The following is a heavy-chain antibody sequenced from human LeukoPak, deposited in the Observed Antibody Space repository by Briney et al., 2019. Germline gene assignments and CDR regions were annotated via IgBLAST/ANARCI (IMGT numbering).Heavy chain of an antibody. Sequence: GGSLRLSCAASGFTFSSYAMHWVRQAPGKGLEWVAVISYDGSNKYYADSVKGRFTISRDNSKNTLYLQMNSLRAEDTAVYYCAKMGGYCTNGVCPREDYWGQGTLVTVSS. CDR2: ISYDGSNK. CDR3: AKMGGYCTNGVCPREDY. V-gene: IGHV3-30-3*01. D-gene: IGHD2-8*01. CDR1: GFTFSSYA. J-gene: IGHJ4*02.